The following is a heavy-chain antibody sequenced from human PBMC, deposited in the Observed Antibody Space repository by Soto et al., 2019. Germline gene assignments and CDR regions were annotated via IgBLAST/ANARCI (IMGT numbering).Heavy chain of an antibody. V-gene: IGHV3-11*01. J-gene: IGHJ1*01. CDR2: ISSSGSTI. CDR1: GFTFSDYY. Sequence: QVQLVESGGGLVKPGGSLRLSCAASGFTFSDYYMSWIRQAPGKGLEWVSYISSSGSTIYYADSVKGRYTISSENSKNPMCLPMTRVGDTATLVYYWAKAIAEADSYCHPWGKSTLLSVSS. D-gene: IGHD6-19*01. CDR3: AKAIAEADSYCHP.